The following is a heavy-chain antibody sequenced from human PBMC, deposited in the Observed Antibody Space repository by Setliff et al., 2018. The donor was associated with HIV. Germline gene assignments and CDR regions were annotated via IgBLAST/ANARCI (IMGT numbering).Heavy chain of an antibody. CDR3: ARMISYSPYFDY. J-gene: IGHJ4*02. CDR2: IDWDDDK. V-gene: IGHV2-70*11. CDR1: GFSPSKSGMC. D-gene: IGHD1-26*01. Sequence: SGPTLVNPTQTLTLTCTFSGFSPSKSGMCVSWIRQPPGKALEWLARIDWDDDKYYSTSLKTRLTISKDTSKNQVVLKMTNVDPVDTATYYCARMISYSPYFDYWGQGTLVTVSS.